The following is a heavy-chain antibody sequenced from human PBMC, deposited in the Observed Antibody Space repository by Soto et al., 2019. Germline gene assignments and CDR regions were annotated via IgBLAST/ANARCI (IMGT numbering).Heavy chain of an antibody. V-gene: IGHV4-59*01. D-gene: IGHD5-12*01. Sequence: PSETLSLTCTVSGGSISSYYWSWIRQPPGKGLEWIGYIYYSGSTNYNPSLKSRVTISVDTSKNQFSLKLSSVTAADTAVYYCARDLFYAEGAYESLAFGPWGQGTLVTVSS. CDR2: IYYSGST. CDR3: ARDLFYAEGAYESLAFGP. J-gene: IGHJ5*02. CDR1: GGSISSYY.